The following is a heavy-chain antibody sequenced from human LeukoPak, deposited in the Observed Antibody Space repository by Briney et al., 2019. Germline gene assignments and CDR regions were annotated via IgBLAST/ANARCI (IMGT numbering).Heavy chain of an antibody. CDR3: ARDRHSSGWYGGSNDY. CDR2: ISSSSSTI. V-gene: IGHV3-48*01. CDR1: GFTFSTYN. D-gene: IGHD6-19*01. J-gene: IGHJ4*02. Sequence: GGSLRLSCAASGFTFSTYNMNWVRQAPGKGLEWVSYISSSSSTIYYADSVKGRFTISRDNAKNSLYLQMNSLRAEDTAVYYCARDRHSSGWYGGSNDYWGQGTLVTVSS.